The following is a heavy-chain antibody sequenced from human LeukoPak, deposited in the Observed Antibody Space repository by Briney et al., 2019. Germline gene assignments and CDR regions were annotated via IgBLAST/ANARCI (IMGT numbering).Heavy chain of an antibody. CDR1: GGSISSTGYY. D-gene: IGHD3-3*01. Sequence: PSETLSLTCTVSGGSISSTGYYWGWIRQPPGKGLEWIGSISYSGSAHYNPSLKSRVTISVDTSKNQFSLKLSSVTAADTAVYYCARDLVFEGAIGDYWGLGILVTVSS. CDR2: ISYSGSA. V-gene: IGHV4-39*02. J-gene: IGHJ4*02. CDR3: ARDLVFEGAIGDY.